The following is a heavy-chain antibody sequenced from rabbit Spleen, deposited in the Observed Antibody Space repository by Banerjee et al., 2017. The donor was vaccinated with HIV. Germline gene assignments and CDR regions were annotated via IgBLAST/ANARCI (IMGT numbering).Heavy chain of an antibody. Sequence: QEQLEESGGDLVKPEGSLTLTCTASGFSFSSSYYMCWVRQAPGKGLEWIACIYIRSGGTYYASWAKGRFTISKTSSTTVDLKMTSLTAADTATYFCASSSNGGYGLWGPGTLVTVS. V-gene: IGHV1S45*01. J-gene: IGHJ4*01. CDR1: GFSFSSSYY. CDR3: ASSSNGGYGL. D-gene: IGHD1-1*01. CDR2: IYIRSGGT.